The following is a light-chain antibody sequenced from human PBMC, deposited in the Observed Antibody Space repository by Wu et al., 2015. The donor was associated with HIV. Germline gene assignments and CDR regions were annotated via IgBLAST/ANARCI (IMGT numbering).Light chain of an antibody. CDR2: DAS. CDR1: RSVSSA. CDR3: QQHANWPLT. Sequence: EIVLTQSPAALSISPGERATLSCRASRSVSSAVAWYQQKPGQAPRLLIYDASKRATGIPARFTGGGSGTDYSLSSLEPEDFAVYYCQQHANWPLTFGQGTRLEIK. J-gene: IGKJ5*01. V-gene: IGKV3-11*01.